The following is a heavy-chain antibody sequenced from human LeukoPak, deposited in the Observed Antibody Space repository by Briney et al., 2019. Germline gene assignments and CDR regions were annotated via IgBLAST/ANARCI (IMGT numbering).Heavy chain of an antibody. V-gene: IGHV3-15*01. Sequence: PGGSLRLSCAASGFTLSNAWMSWVRQAPGKGLEWVGRIKSKTDGGTTDYAAPVKGRFTISRDDSKNTLYLQMNSLKTEDTAVYYCTTDTYYYDSSGYLWYWGQGTLVTVSS. D-gene: IGHD3-22*01. J-gene: IGHJ4*02. CDR2: IKSKTDGGTT. CDR1: GFTLSNAW. CDR3: TTDTYYYDSSGYLWY.